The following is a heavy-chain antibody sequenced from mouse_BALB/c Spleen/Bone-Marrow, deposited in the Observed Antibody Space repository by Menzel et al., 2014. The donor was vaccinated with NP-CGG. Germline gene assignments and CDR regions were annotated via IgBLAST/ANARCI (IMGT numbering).Heavy chain of an antibody. V-gene: IGHV1-7*01. CDR2: INPSTGYT. Sequence: VQLVESGAELAKPGASVKMSCKASGYTFTSYWMHWVKQRPGQGLEWIGYINPSTGYTEYNQKFKDKATLTAVKSSTTAYVQLRSLTSEDSAVYYCARDDYDAIAYWGQGTLVTVSA. CDR1: GYTFTSYW. J-gene: IGHJ3*01. CDR3: ARDDYDAIAY. D-gene: IGHD2-4*01.